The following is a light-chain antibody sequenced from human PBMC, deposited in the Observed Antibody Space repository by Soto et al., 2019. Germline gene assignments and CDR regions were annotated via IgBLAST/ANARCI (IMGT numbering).Light chain of an antibody. CDR2: EVN. Sequence: QSALTQPPSASGSPGQSVTISCTGTSSDVGGYNYVSWYQQHPGKAPKLMIYEVNKRPSGVPDRFSGSKSGNTASLTVSGLQAEDEADYYCSYYAGSYNWVFGGGTKVTVL. CDR1: SSDVGGYNY. J-gene: IGLJ2*01. CDR3: SYYAGSYNWV. V-gene: IGLV2-8*01.